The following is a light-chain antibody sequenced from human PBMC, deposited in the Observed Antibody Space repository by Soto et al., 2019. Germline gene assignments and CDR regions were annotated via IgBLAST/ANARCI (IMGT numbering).Light chain of an antibody. CDR2: WAS. CDR1: QSVLHRSTNNNY. J-gene: IGKJ2*01. V-gene: IGKV4-1*01. Sequence: IVMSQSPDSLAVSLGERATINCKSSQSVLHRSTNNNYLAWYQQKPGQPPKLLFYWASTRQSGVPGRFSGSGCETDFTLTISSLQAEDVAVYYCQQYYNTPYTFGQGTKLEIK. CDR3: QQYYNTPYT.